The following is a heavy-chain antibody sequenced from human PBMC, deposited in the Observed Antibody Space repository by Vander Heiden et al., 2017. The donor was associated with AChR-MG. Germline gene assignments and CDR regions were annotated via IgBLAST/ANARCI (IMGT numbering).Heavy chain of an antibody. J-gene: IGHJ5*02. CDR2: ISAFNGNT. CDR3: AKIVLTTTIRFDP. D-gene: IGHD2-21*02. CDR1: GYTFSRDG. Sequence: QIQLMQSGAEVKKPGASVKVSCKASGYTFSRDGISWVRQAPGQGLEWMGWISAFNGNTDYAQKFQGRVTMTTDKSTGTAFMELRRLRSDDTAVYYCAKIVLTTTIRFDPWGQGTLVTVSS. V-gene: IGHV1-18*01.